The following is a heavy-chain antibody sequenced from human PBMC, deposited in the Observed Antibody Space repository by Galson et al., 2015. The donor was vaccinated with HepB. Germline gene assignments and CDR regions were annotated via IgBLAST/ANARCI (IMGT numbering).Heavy chain of an antibody. J-gene: IGHJ6*02. CDR1: GFTFSSYA. Sequence: SLRLSCAASGFTFSSYAMHWVRQAPGKGLEWVAVISYDGSNKYYADSVKGRFTISRDNSKNTLYLQMNSLRAEDTAVYYCARDLQRHSGFTYWYYGMDVWGQGTTVTVSS. D-gene: IGHD6-19*01. V-gene: IGHV3-30-3*01. CDR2: ISYDGSNK. CDR3: ARDLQRHSGFTYWYYGMDV.